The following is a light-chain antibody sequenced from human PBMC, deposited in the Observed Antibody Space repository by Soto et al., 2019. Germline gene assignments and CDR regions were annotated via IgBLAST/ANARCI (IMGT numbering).Light chain of an antibody. CDR2: WAS. CDR1: QSVLYSSNNKNS. V-gene: IGKV4-1*01. J-gene: IGKJ1*01. CDR3: QPYYTIRWT. Sequence: IVMTQSPDSLALSLGERATINCKSSQSVLYSSNNKNSVAWYQQKPGQPPQLLIYWASTRESGVPDRFSGSESGTDFTLTISSLQAEDVAVYYCQPYYTIRWTFGQGTKVDIK.